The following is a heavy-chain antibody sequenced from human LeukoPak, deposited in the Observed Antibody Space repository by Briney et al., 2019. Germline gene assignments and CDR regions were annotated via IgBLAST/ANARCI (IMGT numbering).Heavy chain of an antibody. D-gene: IGHD5-18*01. V-gene: IGHV4-61*01. Sequence: SETLSLTCTVSGGSISSSSYYWSWIRQPPGKGLEWIGYIYYSGSTNYNPSLKSRVTISVDTSKNQFSLKLSSVTAADTAVYYCARVRGRIQLWFWEYYFDYWGQGTLVTVSS. CDR3: ARVRGRIQLWFWEYYFDY. CDR1: GGSISSSSYY. CDR2: IYYSGST. J-gene: IGHJ4*02.